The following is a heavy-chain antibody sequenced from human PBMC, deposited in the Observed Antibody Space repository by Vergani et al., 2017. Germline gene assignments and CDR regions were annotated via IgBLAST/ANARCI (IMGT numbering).Heavy chain of an antibody. V-gene: IGHV1-69*09. J-gene: IGHJ6*02. CDR2: IIPILGIA. CDR1: GGTFSSYT. Sequence: QVQLLQSGAEVKKPGASVKVSCKASGGTFSSYTISWVRQAPGQGLEWMGRIIPILGIANYAQKFQGRVTITADKSTSTGYMALSSLRSEDTAVYYCARAAAGNYYYYGMDVWGQGTTVTVSS. D-gene: IGHD6-13*01. CDR3: ARAAAGNYYYYGMDV.